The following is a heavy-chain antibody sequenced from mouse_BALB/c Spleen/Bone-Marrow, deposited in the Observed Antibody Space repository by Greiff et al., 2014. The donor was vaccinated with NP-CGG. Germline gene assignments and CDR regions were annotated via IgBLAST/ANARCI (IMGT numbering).Heavy chain of an antibody. CDR3: ARVTSSAVGAMDY. Sequence: QVQLQQSGPGLVAPSQSLSTTCTVSGFSLTNYGVHWVRQPPGKGLEWLGVIWAGGSTNYNSALMSRLSISKDNSKSQVFLKMNSLQTDDTAMYYCARVTSSAVGAMDYWGQGTSVTVSS. J-gene: IGHJ4*01. V-gene: IGHV2-9*02. CDR1: GFSLTNYG. D-gene: IGHD3-2*02. CDR2: IWAGGST.